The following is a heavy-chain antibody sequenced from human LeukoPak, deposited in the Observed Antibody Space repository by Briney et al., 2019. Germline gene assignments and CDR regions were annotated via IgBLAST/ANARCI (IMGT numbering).Heavy chain of an antibody. J-gene: IGHJ5*02. CDR3: AKDGAQYSSGPECDP. CDR1: GLTFSGNG. CDR2: IRHYRLHA. D-gene: IGHD6-19*01. V-gene: IGHV3-23*01. Sequence: GGSLRLSCAASGLTFSGNGMSWVRQAPGKGLEGAAAIRHYRLHAYYAASVKGRFTISSDNSKKPVSLEMSTLTAADTGVYYCAKDGAQYSSGPECDPRGQGALAPVS.